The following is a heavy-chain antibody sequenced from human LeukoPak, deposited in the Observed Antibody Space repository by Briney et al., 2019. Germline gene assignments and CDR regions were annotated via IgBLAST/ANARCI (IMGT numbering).Heavy chain of an antibody. V-gene: IGHV4-34*01. J-gene: IGHJ4*02. CDR1: GGSFSGYY. CDR3: AGSETTVTTHGFDY. CDR2: INHSGST. D-gene: IGHD4-17*01. Sequence: SETLSLTCAVYGGSFSGYYWSWIRQPPGKGLEWIGEINHSGSTNYNPSLKSRVTISVDTSKKQFSLKLSSVTAADTAVCYCAGSETTVTTHGFDYWGQGTLVTVSS.